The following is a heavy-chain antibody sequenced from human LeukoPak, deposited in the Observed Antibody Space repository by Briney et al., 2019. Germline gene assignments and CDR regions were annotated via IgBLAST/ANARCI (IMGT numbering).Heavy chain of an antibody. V-gene: IGHV1-2*02. CDR2: INPNSGGT. CDR3: ARGSVEWYSGNYDLDY. D-gene: IGHD1-26*01. J-gene: IGHJ4*02. CDR1: GYTFTGYY. Sequence: GASVKVSCKASGYTFTGYYMHWVRQAPGQGLEWMGWINPNSGGTNYAQKFQGRVTMTRDTSISTAYMELSSLRSDDTAVYYCARGSVEWYSGNYDLDYWGQGTLVTVSS.